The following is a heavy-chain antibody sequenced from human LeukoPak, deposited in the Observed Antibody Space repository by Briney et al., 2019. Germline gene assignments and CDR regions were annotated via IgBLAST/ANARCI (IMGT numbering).Heavy chain of an antibody. D-gene: IGHD3-22*01. CDR2: IRYDGSNK. J-gene: IGHJ3*02. V-gene: IGHV3-30*02. CDR1: GFTFSSYG. Sequence: GGSLRLSCAASGFTFSSYGMHWVRQAPDKGQEWVAFIRYDGSNKYYADSVKGRFTSSRDNYKNTLYLQMNSLRAEDTGVYYCATLDYYDSSGYYLDAFDIWGQGTMVTVSS. CDR3: ATLDYYDSSGYYLDAFDI.